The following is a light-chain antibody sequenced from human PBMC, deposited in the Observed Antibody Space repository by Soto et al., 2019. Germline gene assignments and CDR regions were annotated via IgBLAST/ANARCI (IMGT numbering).Light chain of an antibody. CDR1: QCISSW. CDR2: AAS. CDR3: HQANSFHLT. V-gene: IGKV1-12*01. J-gene: IGKJ4*01. Sequence: DIQMTQSPSSVSASVGDRVTITCRASQCISSWLAWDQQKPGKAPNLLFHAASSLQRGVPSRFRGSGSWTDFTLTISSMQPEDFAPYYCHQANSFHLTFGGGTKVEIK.